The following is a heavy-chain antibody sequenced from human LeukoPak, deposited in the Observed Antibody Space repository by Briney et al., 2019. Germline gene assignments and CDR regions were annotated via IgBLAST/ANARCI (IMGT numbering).Heavy chain of an antibody. J-gene: IGHJ6*02. D-gene: IGHD6-13*01. CDR3: ARDTTAASGMDV. CDR2: ISSSSSYI. Sequence: GGSLRLSCAASGFTFSSYSMNWVRQAPGKELEWVSSISSSSSYIYYADSVKGRFTISRDNAKNSLYLQMNSLRAEDTAVYYCARDTTAASGMDVWGQGTTVTVSS. CDR1: GFTFSSYS. V-gene: IGHV3-21*01.